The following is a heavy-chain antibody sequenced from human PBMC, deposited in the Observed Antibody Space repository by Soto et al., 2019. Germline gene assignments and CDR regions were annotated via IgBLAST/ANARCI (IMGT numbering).Heavy chain of an antibody. D-gene: IGHD1-26*01. Sequence: GGPVKVSCKASGGTFSSYAISWVRQAPGQGLEWMGGIIPIFDTANYAQRFQGRVTITADESTSTAYMELSSLRSEDTAMFYCARARTIVGSTTYPGAFDIWGQGTMVTVSS. V-gene: IGHV1-69*13. CDR2: IIPIFDTA. CDR1: GGTFSSYA. J-gene: IGHJ3*02. CDR3: ARARTIVGSTTYPGAFDI.